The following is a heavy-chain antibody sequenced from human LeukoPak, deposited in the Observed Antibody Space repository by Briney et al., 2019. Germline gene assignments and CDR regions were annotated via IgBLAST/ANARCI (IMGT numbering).Heavy chain of an antibody. D-gene: IGHD4-17*01. Sequence: ASVKVSCKISVYTLTEVSMHWVRQAPGKGLEWMGGFDPADGEPIYAQKFQGRVTMSEGTSTDTAYMDLSSLRSEDTAVYYCATEVVGYGDVHYFDSWGQGTLVTVSS. CDR3: ATEVVGYGDVHYFDS. J-gene: IGHJ4*02. CDR1: VYTLTEVS. CDR2: FDPADGEP. V-gene: IGHV1-24*01.